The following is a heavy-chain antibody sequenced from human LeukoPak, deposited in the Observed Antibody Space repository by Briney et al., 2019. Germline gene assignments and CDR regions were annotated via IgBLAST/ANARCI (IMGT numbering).Heavy chain of an antibody. D-gene: IGHD2-2*01. Sequence: PGGSLRLSCAASGFTFSSYSMNWVRQAPGKGLEWVSSISSSSSYIYYADSVKGRFTISRDNAKNSLYLQMNSLRAEDTAVYYCARDWYQLLYYYGMDVWGQGTTVTVSS. CDR1: GFTFSSYS. CDR3: ARDWYQLLYYYGMDV. J-gene: IGHJ6*02. CDR2: ISSSSSYI. V-gene: IGHV3-21*01.